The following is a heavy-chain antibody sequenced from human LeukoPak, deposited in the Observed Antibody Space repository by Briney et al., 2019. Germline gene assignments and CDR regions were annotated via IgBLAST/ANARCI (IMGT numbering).Heavy chain of an antibody. CDR2: IYENGGTT. J-gene: IGHJ4*02. Sequence: GGSLRLSCVGSGFTFRSHAMSWVRQAPEKGLEFVSGIYENGGTTYYADSVKGRFSISRDNSKNTLYLQMTSLRVEDTAVYFCVSQRDHRVAVAGSFDNWGQGTLISVSP. D-gene: IGHD6-19*01. CDR3: VSQRDHRVAVAGSFDN. V-gene: IGHV3-23*01. CDR1: GFTFRSHA.